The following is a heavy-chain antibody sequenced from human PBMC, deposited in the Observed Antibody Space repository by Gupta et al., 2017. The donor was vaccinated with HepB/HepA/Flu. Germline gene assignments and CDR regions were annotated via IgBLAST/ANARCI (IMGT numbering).Heavy chain of an antibody. CDR2: IYYSGST. Sequence: QVQLQESGPGLVKPSETLSLTCTVSGGSISSYYWSWIRQPPGKGLEWIGYIYYSGSTNYNPSLKSRVTISVDTSKNQFSLKLSSVTAADTAVYYCARGSQRRDGYPAQVSDGGNKPTFFDYWGQGTLVTVSS. V-gene: IGHV4-59*01. D-gene: IGHD5-24*01. CDR3: ARGSQRRDGYPAQVSDGGNKPTFFDY. CDR1: GGSISSYY. J-gene: IGHJ4*02.